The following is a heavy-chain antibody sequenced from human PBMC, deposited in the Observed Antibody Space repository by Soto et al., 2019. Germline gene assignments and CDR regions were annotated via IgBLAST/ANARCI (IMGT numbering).Heavy chain of an antibody. CDR2: INHSGST. CDR3: ARCKGSYYYGSGTYWWFDP. J-gene: IGHJ5*02. V-gene: IGHV4-34*01. Sequence: SETLSLTCAVYGGSFSGYYWSWIRQPPGKGLEWIGEINHSGSTNYNPSLKSRVTISVDTSKNQFSLKLSSVTAADTAVYYCARCKGSYYYGSGTYWWFDPWGQGTLVTVSS. CDR1: GGSFSGYY. D-gene: IGHD3-10*01.